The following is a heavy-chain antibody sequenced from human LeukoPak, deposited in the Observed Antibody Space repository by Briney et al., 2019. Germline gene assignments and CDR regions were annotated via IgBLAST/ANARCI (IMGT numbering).Heavy chain of an antibody. D-gene: IGHD3-22*01. J-gene: IGHJ4*02. V-gene: IGHV3-30*04. CDR2: ISYDGSNK. Sequence: GGSLRLSCAASGFTFSSYAMHWVRQAPGKGLEWVAVISYDGSNKYYADSVKGRFTISGDNSKNTLYLQMNSPRAEDTAVYYCARDYYDSSGYLDYWGQGTLVTVSS. CDR3: ARDYYDSSGYLDY. CDR1: GFTFSSYA.